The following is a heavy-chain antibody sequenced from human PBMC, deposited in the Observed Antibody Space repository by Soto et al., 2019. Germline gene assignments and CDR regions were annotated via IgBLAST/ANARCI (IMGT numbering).Heavy chain of an antibody. CDR1: GFTFSSHA. CDR2: ISGSGGRR. Sequence: VQVVEFGGGLVQPGGSLRLSCGVSGFTFSSHAMSWVRQAPGKGLEWVSGISGSGGRRDYVDSVKGRFTISRDNSKNTLLLQMKGLRGEATRMYYCAKAFGGLHSHFHYWGQGPLVTVSS. CDR3: AKAFGGLHSHFHY. V-gene: IGHV3-23*04. J-gene: IGHJ4*02. D-gene: IGHD3-16*01.